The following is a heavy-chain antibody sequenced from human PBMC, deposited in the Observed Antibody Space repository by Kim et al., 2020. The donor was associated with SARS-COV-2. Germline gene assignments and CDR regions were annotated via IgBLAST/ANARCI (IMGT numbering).Heavy chain of an antibody. V-gene: IGHV3-53*01. Sequence: DARKGRFTISRDNSKNTLYLQMNSLRAEETAVYYCARGGIASSLLGYFQHWGQGTLVTVSS. J-gene: IGHJ1*01. CDR3: ARGGIASSLLGYFQH. D-gene: IGHD6-19*01.